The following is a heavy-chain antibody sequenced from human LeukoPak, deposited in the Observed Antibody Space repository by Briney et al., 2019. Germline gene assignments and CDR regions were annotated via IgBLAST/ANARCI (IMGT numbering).Heavy chain of an antibody. Sequence: GGSLRLSCAASGFTFSSYAMSWVRQAPGMGLEWVSAISGSGGSTYYADSVKGRFTISRDNSKNTLYLQMNSLRAEDTAVYYCAKDSIWFGELFEGYNWFDPWGQGTLVTVSS. V-gene: IGHV3-23*01. J-gene: IGHJ5*02. D-gene: IGHD3-10*01. CDR2: ISGSGGST. CDR3: AKDSIWFGELFEGYNWFDP. CDR1: GFTFSSYA.